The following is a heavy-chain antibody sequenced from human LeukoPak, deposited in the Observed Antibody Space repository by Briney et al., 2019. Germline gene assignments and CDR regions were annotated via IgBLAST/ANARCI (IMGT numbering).Heavy chain of an antibody. J-gene: IGHJ4*02. Sequence: GGSLRLSCAGSGFSFSTYDMLWVRQAPGKGLEWVSAIGSGGDTYYTDSVKGRFTISRESAKNSFYLQMNSLNAGATAVYFCARAVAGTDEIDSWGQGTLVTVSS. V-gene: IGHV3-13*01. CDR2: IGSGGDT. D-gene: IGHD6-19*01. CDR3: ARAVAGTDEIDS. CDR1: GFSFSTYD.